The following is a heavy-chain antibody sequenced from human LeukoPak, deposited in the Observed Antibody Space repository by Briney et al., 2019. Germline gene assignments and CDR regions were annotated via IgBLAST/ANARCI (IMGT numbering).Heavy chain of an antibody. CDR2: IYYSGST. J-gene: IGHJ3*02. CDR1: GGPISSYY. D-gene: IGHD2-15*01. CDR3: ASQYVARNDAFDI. V-gene: IGHV4-59*01. Sequence: PSETLSLTCTVSGGPISSYYWSWIRQPPGKGLEWIGYIYYSGSTNYNPSLKRRVTISVDTSKNQFSLKLSSVTAADTAVYYCASQYVARNDAFDIWGQGTMVTVSS.